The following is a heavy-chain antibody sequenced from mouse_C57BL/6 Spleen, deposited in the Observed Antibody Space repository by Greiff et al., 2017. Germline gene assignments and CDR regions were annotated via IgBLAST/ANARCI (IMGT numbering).Heavy chain of an antibody. V-gene: IGHV1-4*01. Sequence: QVHVKQSGAELVRPGASVKLSCKASGYTFTSYTMHWVKQRPGQGLEWIGYINPGSGNTKYNQKFKDKATLTADKSSSTAYMQLSSLTSEDSAVYYGARSMYYGSSLNFCCWGQSTTLTV. CDR2: INPGSGNT. CDR1: GYTFTSYT. D-gene: IGHD1-1*01. J-gene: IGHJ2*01. CDR3: ARSMYYGSSLNFCC.